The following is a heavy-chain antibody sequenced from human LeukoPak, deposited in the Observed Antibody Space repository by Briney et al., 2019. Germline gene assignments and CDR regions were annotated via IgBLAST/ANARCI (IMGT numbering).Heavy chain of an antibody. CDR3: AKGYYYDSSGPNDY. Sequence: GGSLRLSCAASGFTFSSYAMHWVRQAPGKGLEWVSAISGSGGSTYYADSVKGRFTISRDNSKNTLYLQMNSLRAEDTAVYYCAKGYYYDSSGPNDYWGQGTLVTVSS. CDR2: ISGSGGST. V-gene: IGHV3-23*01. J-gene: IGHJ4*02. D-gene: IGHD3-22*01. CDR1: GFTFSSYA.